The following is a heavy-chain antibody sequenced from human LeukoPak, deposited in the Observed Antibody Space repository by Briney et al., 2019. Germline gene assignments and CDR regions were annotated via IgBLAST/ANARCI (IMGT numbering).Heavy chain of an antibody. J-gene: IGHJ4*02. CDR1: GFTFSDYY. CDR2: ISSSGSTI. CDR3: AKFNRQYCSSTSCYGGFDY. Sequence: GGSLRLSCAASGFTFSDYYMSWIRQAPGKGLEWVSYISSSGSTIYYTDSVKGRFTLSRDNSKSTLYLQINSLRAEDTAVYYCAKFNRQYCSSTSCYGGFDYWGQGTLVTVSS. D-gene: IGHD2-2*01. V-gene: IGHV3-11*04.